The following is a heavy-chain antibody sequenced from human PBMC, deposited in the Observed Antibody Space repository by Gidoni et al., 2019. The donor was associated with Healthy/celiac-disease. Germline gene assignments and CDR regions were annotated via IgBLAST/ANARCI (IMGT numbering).Heavy chain of an antibody. CDR1: GFTFSSYS. Sequence: EVQLVESGGGLVQPGGSLRLSCAASGFTFSSYSMNWVRQAPGKGLEWVSYISSSSSTIYYADSVKGRFTISRDNAKNSLYLQMNSLRDEDTAVYYCARDPCSGGSCYSDYWGQGTLVTVSS. CDR2: ISSSSSTI. J-gene: IGHJ4*02. V-gene: IGHV3-48*02. D-gene: IGHD2-15*01. CDR3: ARDPCSGGSCYSDY.